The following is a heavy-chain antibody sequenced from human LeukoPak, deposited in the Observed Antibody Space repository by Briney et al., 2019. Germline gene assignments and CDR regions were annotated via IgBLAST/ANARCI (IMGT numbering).Heavy chain of an antibody. CDR1: GGSISSGGYS. J-gene: IGHJ4*02. V-gene: IGHV4-30-4*07. CDR3: ARHRSGWLQSSFDY. CDR2: IYYSGST. D-gene: IGHD5-24*01. Sequence: SQTLSLTCAVSGGSISSGGYSWSWIRQPPGKGLEWIGYIYYSGSTYYNPSLKSRVTMSVDTSKNQFSLKLSSVTAADTAVYYCARHRSGWLQSSFDYWGQGTLVTVSS.